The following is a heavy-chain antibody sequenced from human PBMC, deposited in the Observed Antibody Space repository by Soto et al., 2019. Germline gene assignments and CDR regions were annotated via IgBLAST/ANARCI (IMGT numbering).Heavy chain of an antibody. CDR2: TIPVFNTA. Sequence: QVQLEQSGAEVKKPWSSVKVSCKASGGTLSDHGVAWLRQAPGQGLEWMGGTIPVFNTAKYAQKFQGRVTVTADKFTNIAYMELSSLRSEATAFYFCARGVYGSGNYYTGPSAFDIWGQGTMVIVSS. CDR3: ARGVYGSGNYYTGPSAFDI. V-gene: IGHV1-69*06. J-gene: IGHJ3*02. CDR1: GGTLSDHG. D-gene: IGHD3-10*01.